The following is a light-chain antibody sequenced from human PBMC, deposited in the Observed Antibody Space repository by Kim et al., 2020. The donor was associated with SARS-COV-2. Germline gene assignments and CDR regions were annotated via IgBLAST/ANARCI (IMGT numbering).Light chain of an antibody. CDR1: RSNIGNNI. V-gene: IGLV1-44*01. J-gene: IGLJ3*02. CDR3: AARDDSLNGWV. CDR2: SDN. Sequence: QLVLTQPPSASGTPGQRVTISCSGSRSNIGNNIVNWYQQLPGSAPKLLIYSDNYRPSGVPDRFSGSKSGTSASLAISGLQSDDEGDYHCAARDDSLNGWVFGGGTQLTVL.